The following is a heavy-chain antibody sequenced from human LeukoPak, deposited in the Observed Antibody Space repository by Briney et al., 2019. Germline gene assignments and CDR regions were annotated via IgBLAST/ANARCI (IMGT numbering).Heavy chain of an antibody. V-gene: IGHV3-30*18. CDR3: AKDGDSSRIGDYYGMDV. CDR1: GFTFSSYG. D-gene: IGHD6-13*01. Sequence: PGRSLRLSCAASGFTFSSYGMHWVRQAPGKGLEWVAVISYDGSNKYYADSVKGRFTISRDNSKNTLYLQMNSLRAEDTAVYYCAKDGDSSRIGDYYGMDVWGQGTTVTVSS. CDR2: ISYDGSNK. J-gene: IGHJ6*02.